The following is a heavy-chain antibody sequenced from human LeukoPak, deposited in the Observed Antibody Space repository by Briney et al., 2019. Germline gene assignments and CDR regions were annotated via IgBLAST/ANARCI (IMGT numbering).Heavy chain of an antibody. CDR3: ARDQTYGSGSYYNRYYGMDV. Sequence: SETLSLTCTVSGGSISSYYWSWIRQPAGKGLEWIGCIYTSGSTNYNPSLKSRVTMSVDTSKNQFSLKLSSVAAADTAVYYCARDQTYGSGSYYNRYYGMDVWGQGTTVTVSS. CDR2: IYTSGST. D-gene: IGHD3-10*01. V-gene: IGHV4-4*07. J-gene: IGHJ6*02. CDR1: GGSISSYY.